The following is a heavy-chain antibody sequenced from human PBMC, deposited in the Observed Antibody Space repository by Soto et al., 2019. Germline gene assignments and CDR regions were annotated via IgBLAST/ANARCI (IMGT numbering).Heavy chain of an antibody. D-gene: IGHD5-12*01. J-gene: IGHJ6*02. CDR1: GFTFSSYG. V-gene: IGHV3-33*01. Sequence: PGGSLRLSCAASGFTFSSYGMHWVRQAPGKGLEWVAVIWYDGINKYYADSVKGRFTISRDNSKNTLYLQMNSLRAEDTAVYYCARDDRAGYNLYYYYYGMDVWGQGTTIT. CDR2: IWYDGINK. CDR3: ARDDRAGYNLYYYYYGMDV.